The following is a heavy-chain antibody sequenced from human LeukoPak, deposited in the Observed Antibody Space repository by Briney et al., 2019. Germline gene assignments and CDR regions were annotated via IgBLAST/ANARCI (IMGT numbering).Heavy chain of an antibody. CDR3: ARDGGMGFSRFWSGYSVPLPADY. V-gene: IGHV4-4*07. J-gene: IGHJ4*02. D-gene: IGHD3-3*01. Sequence: PSETLSLTCTVSGGSISSYYWSWIRQPAGKGLEWIGRIYTSGSTNYNPSLKSRVTMSVDTSKNQFSLKLSSVTAADTAVYYCARDGGMGFSRFWSGYSVPLPADYWGQGTLVTVSS. CDR2: IYTSGST. CDR1: GGSISSYY.